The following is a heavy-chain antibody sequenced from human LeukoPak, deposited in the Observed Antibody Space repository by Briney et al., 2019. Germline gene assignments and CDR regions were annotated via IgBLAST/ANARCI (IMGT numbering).Heavy chain of an antibody. J-gene: IGHJ3*02. D-gene: IGHD3-10*01. V-gene: IGHV4-59*01. CDR2: IYYSGST. CDR3: ARWDYYDSGSAFDI. CDR1: GGSISTYY. Sequence: PSETLSLTCSVSGGSISTYYWNWVRQPPGKGLEWIGYIYYSGSTNYDPPLKSRVTISVDTSKNQVSLKLSSVTAADTAVYYCARWDYYDSGSAFDIWGQGTMVTVSS.